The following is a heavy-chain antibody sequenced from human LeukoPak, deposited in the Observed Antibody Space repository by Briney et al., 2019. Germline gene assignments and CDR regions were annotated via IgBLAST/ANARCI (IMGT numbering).Heavy chain of an antibody. CDR3: AKDRISGDPKFFDL. J-gene: IGHJ2*01. V-gene: IGHV3-23*01. Sequence: GGSLRLSCAASGFTFSTYAMSWVRQAPGKGLEWVSAISDGGTYYADSVKGRFTISRDSSKNTLYLQMNGLRAEDTALYYCAKDRISGDPKFFDLWGRGTLVTVSS. D-gene: IGHD3-3*01. CDR2: ISDGGT. CDR1: GFTFSTYA.